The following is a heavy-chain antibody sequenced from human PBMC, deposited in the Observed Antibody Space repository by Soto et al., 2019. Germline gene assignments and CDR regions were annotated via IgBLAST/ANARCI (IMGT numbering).Heavy chain of an antibody. CDR3: ARAGQSDGYFALDV. J-gene: IGHJ6*02. CDR2: ISMRSDYM. V-gene: IGHV3-21*01. D-gene: IGHD6-19*01. CDR1: GFTFSSNS. Sequence: GGSLRLSCAASGFTFSSNSMHLVRQSPGKGLEWLSSISMRSDYMNYADSVKGRFTVSRDNAKSSLYLQMNSLRAEDTAVYYCARAGQSDGYFALDVWGQGTKVTVSS.